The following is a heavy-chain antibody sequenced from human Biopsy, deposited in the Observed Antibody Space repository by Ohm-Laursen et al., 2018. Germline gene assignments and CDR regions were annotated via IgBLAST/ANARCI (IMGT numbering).Heavy chain of an antibody. Sequence: GTLPLTCPVDGGSFSGYDWTWIRQPPGKGLEWVGEFSHTGTTIYNPSLKSRLTISVDKSKNHFSLRLTSVTAADTATYFCARGPYGDNAGAFDVWGQGTVVTVSS. CDR3: ARGPYGDNAGAFDV. CDR1: GGSFSGYD. J-gene: IGHJ3*01. CDR2: FSHTGTT. V-gene: IGHV4-34*01. D-gene: IGHD4/OR15-4a*01.